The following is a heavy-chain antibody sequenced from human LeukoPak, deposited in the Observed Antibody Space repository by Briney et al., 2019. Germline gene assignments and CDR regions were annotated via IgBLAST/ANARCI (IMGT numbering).Heavy chain of an antibody. CDR1: GDSVSNNRAS. CDR3: AGEGAPGRPQDWGFFHF. Sequence: SQTLSLTCAISGDSVSNNRASWNWIRQSPSRGLEWLGRTFYRSQWYYDYAVSVRSRININADTSKNQFSLQLKSVTPEDTAVYYCAGEGAPGRPQDWGFFHFWGQGTLVTVSS. V-gene: IGHV6-1*01. J-gene: IGHJ1*01. D-gene: IGHD3-16*01. CDR2: TFYRSQWYY.